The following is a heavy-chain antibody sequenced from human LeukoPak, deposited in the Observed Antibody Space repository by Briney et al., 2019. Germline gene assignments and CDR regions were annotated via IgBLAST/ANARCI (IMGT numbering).Heavy chain of an antibody. CDR2: INHSGST. CDR1: GGSFSGYY. V-gene: IGHV4-34*01. J-gene: IGHJ4*02. D-gene: IGHD2-2*01. Sequence: PSETLSLTCAVYGGSFSGYYWSWIRQPPGKGLEWIGEINHSGSTNYNPSLKSRVTISVDTSKNQFSPKLSSVTAADTAVYYCARGYQLLRYWGQGTLVTVSS. CDR3: ARGYQLLRY.